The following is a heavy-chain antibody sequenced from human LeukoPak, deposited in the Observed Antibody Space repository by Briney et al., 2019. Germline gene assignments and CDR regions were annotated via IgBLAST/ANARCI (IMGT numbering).Heavy chain of an antibody. D-gene: IGHD3-3*01. Sequence: GGSLRLSCAASGFTFSTYWMTWVRQAPGKGLEWVANIKQDGSEKYFVDSVKGRFTISRDNANNSLYLQMNSLRAEDTAVYYCARLTIFGVVILYWGQGTLVTVSS. CDR3: ARLTIFGVVILY. V-gene: IGHV3-7*03. CDR1: GFTFSTYW. J-gene: IGHJ4*02. CDR2: IKQDGSEK.